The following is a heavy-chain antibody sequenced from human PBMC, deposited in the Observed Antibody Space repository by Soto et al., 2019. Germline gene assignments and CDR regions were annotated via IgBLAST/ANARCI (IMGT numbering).Heavy chain of an antibody. CDR1: GFTFSSYA. CDR3: AKVQAPGKDITIFGVVIHFDY. D-gene: IGHD3-3*01. J-gene: IGHJ4*02. V-gene: IGHV3-23*01. Sequence: GGSLRLSCAASGFTFSSYAMSWVRQAPGKGLEWVSAISGSGGSTYYADSVKGRFTISRDNSKNTLYLQMNSLRAEDTAVYYCAKVQAPGKDITIFGVVIHFDYWGQGTLVTVSS. CDR2: ISGSGGST.